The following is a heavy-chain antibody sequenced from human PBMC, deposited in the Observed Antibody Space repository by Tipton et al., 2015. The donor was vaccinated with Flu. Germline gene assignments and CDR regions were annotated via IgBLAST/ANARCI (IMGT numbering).Heavy chain of an antibody. D-gene: IGHD2-15*01. J-gene: IGHJ6*02. CDR1: GYTFTSYY. V-gene: IGHV1-46*01. CDR2: INPSGGST. CDR3: ARVPPRVVVAATLDYYYYGMDG. Sequence: QLVQSGAEVKKPGASVKVSCKASGYTFTSYYMHWVRQAPGQGLEWMGIINPSGGSTSYAQKFQGRVTMTRDTSTSTVYMERSSRRSEDSAGYYCARVPPRVVVAATLDYYYYGMDGWGQGTTVTVSS.